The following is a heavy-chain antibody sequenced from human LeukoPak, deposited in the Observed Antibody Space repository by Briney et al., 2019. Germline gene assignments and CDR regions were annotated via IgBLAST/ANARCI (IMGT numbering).Heavy chain of an antibody. J-gene: IGHJ3*02. CDR3: ARDRNDDPRANAFDI. V-gene: IGHV1-2*04. Sequence: ASVKVSCKASGYTFTGYYMHWVRQAPGQGLEWMGWINPNSGGTKYAQKFQGWVTMTRDTSISKAYMELSRLRSDDTAVYYCARDRNDDPRANAFDIWGQGTMVTVSS. CDR2: INPNSGGT. CDR1: GYTFTGYY. D-gene: IGHD3-16*01.